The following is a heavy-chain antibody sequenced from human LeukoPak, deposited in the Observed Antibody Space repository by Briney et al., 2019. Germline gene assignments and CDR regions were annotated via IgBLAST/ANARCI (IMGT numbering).Heavy chain of an antibody. Sequence: PSETLSLTCTVSGGSISSSSYYWSWIRHPPGKGLEWIGEINHSGSTNYNPSLKSRVTISVDTSKNQFSLKLSSVTAADTAVYYCARLRKRYYDILIPWIFDYWGQGTLVTVSS. CDR3: ARLRKRYYDILIPWIFDY. D-gene: IGHD3-9*01. J-gene: IGHJ4*02. CDR2: INHSGST. V-gene: IGHV4-39*07. CDR1: GGSISSSSYY.